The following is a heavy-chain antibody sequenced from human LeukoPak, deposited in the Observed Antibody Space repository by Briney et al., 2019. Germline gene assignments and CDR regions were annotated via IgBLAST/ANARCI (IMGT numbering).Heavy chain of an antibody. Sequence: PSETLSLTCAVSGASISNNKYFWAWIRQPPGKGLEWIGTVYYIGTTFYNPSLKSRLTLSVDTPKNQFSLKLGSVTAAVTSVYYCARLSDRDPQHWFDPWGQGTLVTVSS. CDR1: GASISNNKYF. D-gene: IGHD3-10*01. V-gene: IGHV4-39*01. CDR3: ARLSDRDPQHWFDP. J-gene: IGHJ5*02. CDR2: VYYIGTT.